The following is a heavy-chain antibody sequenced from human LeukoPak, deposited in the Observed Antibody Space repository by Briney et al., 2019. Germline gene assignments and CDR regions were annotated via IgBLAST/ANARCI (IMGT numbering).Heavy chain of an antibody. CDR3: ARVEKVLRYFDWLPSGSYFFDD. CDR1: GGSISSYY. J-gene: IGHJ4*02. Sequence: PSETLSLTCTVSGGSISSYYWSWIRQPPGKGLEWIGYIYYTGNTNYNPSLKSRVTISVDTSKNQFSLKLSSVTAADTAVYYCARVEKVLRYFDWLPSGSYFFDDWGQGTLVTVSS. D-gene: IGHD3-9*01. CDR2: IYYTGNT. V-gene: IGHV4-59*01.